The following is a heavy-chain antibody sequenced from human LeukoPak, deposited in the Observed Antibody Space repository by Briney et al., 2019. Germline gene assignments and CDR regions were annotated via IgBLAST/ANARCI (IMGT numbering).Heavy chain of an antibody. V-gene: IGHV3-30*04. CDR1: GFTFSTYA. CDR2: ISYDGSNK. Sequence: GGSLRLSCAASGFTFSTYAIHWVRQAPGKGLEWVAVISYDGSNKYYADSVKGRFTISRDNSKNTLYLQMNSLRAEDTAVYYCARVILRYFDWLYPFDYWGQGTLVTVSS. CDR3: ARVILRYFDWLYPFDY. J-gene: IGHJ4*02. D-gene: IGHD3-9*01.